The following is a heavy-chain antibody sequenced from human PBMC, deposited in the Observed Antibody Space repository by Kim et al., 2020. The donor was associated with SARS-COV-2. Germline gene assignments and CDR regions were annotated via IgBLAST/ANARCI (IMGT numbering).Heavy chain of an antibody. D-gene: IGHD6-13*01. J-gene: IGHJ6*02. CDR1: GFTFSNAW. CDR2: IKSKTDGGTT. V-gene: IGHV3-15*01. Sequence: GGSLRLSCAASGFTFSNAWMSWVRQAPGKGLEWVGRIKSKTDGGTTDYAAPVKGRFTISRDDSKNTLYLQMNSLKTEDTAVYYCTTALPGIAAAAGGGYYYYYYGMDVWGQGTTVTVSS. CDR3: TTALPGIAAAAGGGYYYYYYGMDV.